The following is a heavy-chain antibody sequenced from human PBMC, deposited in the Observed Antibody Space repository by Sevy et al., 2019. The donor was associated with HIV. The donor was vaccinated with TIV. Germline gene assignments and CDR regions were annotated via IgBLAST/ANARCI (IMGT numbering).Heavy chain of an antibody. J-gene: IGHJ6*02. CDR3: VKDEQWLYSYFYYYYYGMDV. D-gene: IGHD6-19*01. V-gene: IGHV3-64D*06. Sequence: GGSLRLSCSASGFTFSSYAMHWVRQAPGKGLEYVSAISSNGGSTYYADSVKGRFTISRDNSKNTLYLQMSSLRAEDTAVYYWVKDEQWLYSYFYYYYYGMDVWGQGTTVTVSS. CDR1: GFTFSSYA. CDR2: ISSNGGST.